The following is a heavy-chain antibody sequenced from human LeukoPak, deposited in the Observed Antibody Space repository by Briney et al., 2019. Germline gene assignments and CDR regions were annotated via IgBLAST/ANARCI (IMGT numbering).Heavy chain of an antibody. CDR1: GFTFSSYA. J-gene: IGHJ4*02. Sequence: GGSLRLSCAASGFTFSSYAMHWVRQAPGKGLERVAVISYDGSNKYYADSVKGRFTISRDNSKNTLYLQMNSLRAEDTAVYYCARELRNYGGNSREFDYSGQGTLVTVSS. CDR2: ISYDGSNK. D-gene: IGHD4-23*01. CDR3: ARELRNYGGNSREFDY. V-gene: IGHV3-30-3*01.